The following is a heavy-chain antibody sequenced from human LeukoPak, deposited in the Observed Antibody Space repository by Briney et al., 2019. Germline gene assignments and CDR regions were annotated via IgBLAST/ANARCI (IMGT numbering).Heavy chain of an antibody. CDR3: ARGQQVVGYYYYYMDV. Sequence: ASVKVSCKASGGTFSSYAISWVRQAPGQGLEWTGGIIPIFGTANYAQKFQGRVTITADESTSTAYMELSSLRSEDTAVYYCARGQQVVGYYYYYMDVWGKGTTVTISS. CDR1: GGTFSSYA. CDR2: IIPIFGTA. J-gene: IGHJ6*03. D-gene: IGHD6-13*01. V-gene: IGHV1-69*13.